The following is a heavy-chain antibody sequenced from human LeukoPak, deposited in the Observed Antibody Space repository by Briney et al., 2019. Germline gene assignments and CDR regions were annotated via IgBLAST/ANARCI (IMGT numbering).Heavy chain of an antibody. J-gene: IGHJ3*02. V-gene: IGHV3-30*04. CDR1: GFTFSSYA. CDR3: AKDKRSRYCSGGSCGDAFDI. D-gene: IGHD2-15*01. Sequence: GGSLRLSCAASGFTFSSYAMHWVRQAPGKGLEWVAVISYDGSNKYYADSVKGRFTISRDNSKNTLYLQMNSLRAEDTAVYYCAKDKRSRYCSGGSCGDAFDIWGQGTMVTVSS. CDR2: ISYDGSNK.